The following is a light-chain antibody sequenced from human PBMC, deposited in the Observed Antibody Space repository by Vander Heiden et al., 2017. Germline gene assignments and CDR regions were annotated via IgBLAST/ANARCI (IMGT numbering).Light chain of an antibody. J-gene: IGKJ5*01. V-gene: IGKV1-5*03. CDR1: QSISNW. CDR2: TAS. CDR3: QQCNSYPIT. Sequence: DIQMTQSPSTLSASVGDRVTITCRASQSISNWLAWYQQKPGKAPNRLINTASNLESGVPSRFSGSGSGTEFTLTISSLQPDDFATYYCQQCNSYPITFGQGTRLEIK.